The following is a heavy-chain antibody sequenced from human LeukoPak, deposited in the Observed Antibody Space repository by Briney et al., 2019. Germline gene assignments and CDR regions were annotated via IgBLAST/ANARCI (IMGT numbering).Heavy chain of an antibody. J-gene: IGHJ4*02. D-gene: IGHD3-22*01. V-gene: IGHV3-7*01. Sequence: GGSLRLSCAASGFTFSSYWMSWVRQAPGKGLEWVANIKQDGSEKYYVDSVKGRFIISRDNAKNSLYLQMNSLRAEDMAVYYCASLYSSGYCDYWGQGTLVTVSS. CDR3: ASLYSSGYCDY. CDR1: GFTFSSYW. CDR2: IKQDGSEK.